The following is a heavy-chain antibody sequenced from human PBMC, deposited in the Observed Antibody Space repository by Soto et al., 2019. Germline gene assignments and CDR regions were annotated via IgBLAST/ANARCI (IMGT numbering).Heavy chain of an antibody. D-gene: IGHD2-2*02. J-gene: IGHJ6*01. Sequence: QVQLVESGGGVVQPGRSLRLSCAASGFTFSSYGMHWVRQAPGKGLEWVAVISYDGSNKYYADSVKGRFTISRDNSKNTLYLQMNSLRAEDTAVYYCAIIVVVPAAIQEDGMDVW. CDR3: AIIVVVPAAIQEDGMDV. V-gene: IGHV3-30*03. CDR2: ISYDGSNK. CDR1: GFTFSSYG.